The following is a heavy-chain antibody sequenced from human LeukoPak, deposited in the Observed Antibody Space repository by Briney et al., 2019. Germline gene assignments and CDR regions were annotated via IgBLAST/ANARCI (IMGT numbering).Heavy chain of an antibody. CDR2: IYSGGST. V-gene: IGHV3-53*01. CDR3: ARRAGDYSHPYDY. Sequence: GGSLRLSCAASGFIFSSYWMSWVRQAPGKGLEWVSFIYSGGSTQYSDSVKGRFTISRDNSKNTLYLQMNSLRAEDTAVYYCARRAGDYSHPYDYWGQGTLVTVSS. CDR1: GFIFSSYW. J-gene: IGHJ4*02. D-gene: IGHD3-22*01.